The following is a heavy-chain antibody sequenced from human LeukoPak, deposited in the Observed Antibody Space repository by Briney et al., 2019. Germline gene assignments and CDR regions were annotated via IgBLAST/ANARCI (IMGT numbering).Heavy chain of an antibody. V-gene: IGHV1-46*01. J-gene: IGHJ4*02. D-gene: IGHD3-22*01. Sequence: ASVTVSCKATGYTFTSYYMHWVRQAPGQGLEWMGIINHSGGSTRYAEKFQGRVTMTRDTSTSTVYMELSSLRSEDTAIYYCARTNYHDSTGFYDYWGQGTLVSVSS. CDR2: INHSGGST. CDR3: ARTNYHDSTGFYDY. CDR1: GYTFTSYY.